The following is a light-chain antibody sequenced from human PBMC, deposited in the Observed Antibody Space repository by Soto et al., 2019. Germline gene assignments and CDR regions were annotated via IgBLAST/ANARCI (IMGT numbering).Light chain of an antibody. CDR3: QQYNNWPPYT. Sequence: EIVMTQSPATLSVSPGERATLSCRASQSVFSNLAWYQQRPGQAPRLLIYGASTRATGIPANFSGSGSGTEFTLTISSLQSEDFAVYYCQQYNNWPPYTFGQGTKLVIK. V-gene: IGKV3-15*01. J-gene: IGKJ2*01. CDR2: GAS. CDR1: QSVFSN.